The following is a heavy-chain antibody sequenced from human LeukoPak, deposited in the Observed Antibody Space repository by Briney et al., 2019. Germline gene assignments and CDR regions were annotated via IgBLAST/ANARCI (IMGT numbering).Heavy chain of an antibody. V-gene: IGHV3-7*01. CDR1: GFTFTNYW. Sequence: GGSLRLSCAASGFTFTNYWMSWVRQAPRKGLEWVAGIDRDGSEKHYVDSLKGRITLSTYNAKNSLYLQLNSLRDDDTALYYCARDGSSTDPIVDYWGQGILVTVSS. J-gene: IGHJ4*02. CDR3: ARDGSSTDPIVDY. D-gene: IGHD2-2*01. CDR2: IDRDGSEK.